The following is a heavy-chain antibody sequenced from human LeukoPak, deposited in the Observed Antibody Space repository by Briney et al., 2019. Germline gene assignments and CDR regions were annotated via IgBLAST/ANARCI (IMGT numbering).Heavy chain of an antibody. V-gene: IGHV1-2*02. CDR3: ARDDGSGYYGFDY. J-gene: IGHJ4*02. CDR1: GYTFTGYY. Sequence: ASVKVSCMASGYTFTGYYMHWVRQAPGQGLEWMGWINPNSGGTNYAQKFQGRVTMTRDTSISTAYMELSRLRFDDTAVYYCARDDGSGYYGFDYWGQGTLVTVSS. D-gene: IGHD3-22*01. CDR2: INPNSGGT.